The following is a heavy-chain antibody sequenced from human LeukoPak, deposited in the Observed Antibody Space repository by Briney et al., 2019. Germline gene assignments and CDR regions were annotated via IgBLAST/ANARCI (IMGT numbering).Heavy chain of an antibody. CDR1: GGTFSSYA. CDR3: ARVARTPSGYYYYYMDV. Sequence: ASVKVSCKASGGTFSSYAISWVRQAPGQGLEWMRGIIPIFGTANYAQKFQGRVTITTDESTSTAYMELSSLRSEDTAVYYCARVARTPSGYYYYYMDVWGKGTTVTVSS. CDR2: IIPIFGTA. J-gene: IGHJ6*03. V-gene: IGHV1-69*05. D-gene: IGHD4-23*01.